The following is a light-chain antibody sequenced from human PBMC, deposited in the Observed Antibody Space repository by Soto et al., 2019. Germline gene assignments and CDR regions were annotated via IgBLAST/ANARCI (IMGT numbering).Light chain of an antibody. CDR2: LSSDGSH. Sequence: QPVLTQSPSASASLGASVKLTCTLSSGHSNYDIVWHQQQPEKGPRYLMKLSSDGSHTKGDGIPDRFSGSSSGAERYLTISSLQSEDEADYYCQAWGTGIRVFGGGTKLTVL. CDR3: QAWGTGIRV. CDR1: SGHSNYD. J-gene: IGLJ3*02. V-gene: IGLV4-69*01.